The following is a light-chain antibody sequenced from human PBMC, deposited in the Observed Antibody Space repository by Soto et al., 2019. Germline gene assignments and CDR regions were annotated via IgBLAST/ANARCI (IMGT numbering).Light chain of an antibody. Sequence: DIQMTQSPSSLSASVGDRVTITCRASQSIAYYVNWFQQKTGKAPKLLIYAASSLQSGVPSRFSGSGSGTDFTLTISSLQPEDFATYYCQQSSNSPMYTFGQGT. J-gene: IGKJ2*01. CDR1: QSIAYY. CDR2: AAS. V-gene: IGKV1-39*01. CDR3: QQSSNSPMYT.